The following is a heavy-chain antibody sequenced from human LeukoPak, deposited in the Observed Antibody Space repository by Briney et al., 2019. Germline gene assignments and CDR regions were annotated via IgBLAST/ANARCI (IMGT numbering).Heavy chain of an antibody. D-gene: IGHD1-26*01. CDR3: AKDGDGATSFDY. V-gene: IGHV1-46*01. CDR1: GDTFTSYY. Sequence: GASVKVSCKASGDTFTSYYMHWVRQAPGQGLEWMGIINPSGGSTSYAQKFQGRVTMTRDTSTSTVYMELSSLRSEDTAVYYCAKDGDGATSFDYWGQGTLVTVSS. CDR2: INPSGGST. J-gene: IGHJ4*02.